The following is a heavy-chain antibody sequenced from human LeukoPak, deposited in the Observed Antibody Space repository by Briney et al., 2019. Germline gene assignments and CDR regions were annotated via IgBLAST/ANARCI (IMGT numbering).Heavy chain of an antibody. CDR1: GYSISSGYY. D-gene: IGHD3-3*01. V-gene: IGHV4-38-2*01. CDR2: IYHSGST. CDR3: ATHNDFWSGYYAYYFDY. J-gene: IGHJ4*02. Sequence: SETLSLTCAVSGYSISSGYYWGWIRQPPGKGLEWIGSIYHSGSTYYNPSLKSRVTISVDTSKNQFSLKLSSVTAADTAVYCCATHNDFWSGYYAYYFDYWGQGTLVTVSS.